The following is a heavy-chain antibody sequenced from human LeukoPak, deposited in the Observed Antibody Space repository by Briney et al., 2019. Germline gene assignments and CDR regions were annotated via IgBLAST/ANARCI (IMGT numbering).Heavy chain of an antibody. CDR3: ARSVVVVPAAHYYYGMDV. CDR1: GGSFSGYY. V-gene: IGHV4-34*01. D-gene: IGHD2-2*01. CDR2: INHSGST. J-gene: IGHJ6*02. Sequence: SETLSLTCAVYGGSFSGYYWSWIRQPPGKGLEWIGEINHSGSTNYNPSLKSRVTISVDTSENQFSLKLSSVTAADTAVYYCARSVVVVPAAHYYYGMDVWGQGTTVTVSS.